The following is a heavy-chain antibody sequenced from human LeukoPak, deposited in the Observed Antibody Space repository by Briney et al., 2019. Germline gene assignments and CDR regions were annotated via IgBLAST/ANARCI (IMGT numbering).Heavy chain of an antibody. V-gene: IGHV3-74*01. Sequence: PGGSLRLSCAASGFTFSSYAMSWVRQAPGKGLEWVSRIKYDGTSTTYADSVKGRFTISRDNAKNTLYLQMNSLRAEDTAVYYCARDCDTSGNYYGWFDPWGQGALVTVSS. CDR1: GFTFSSYA. J-gene: IGHJ5*02. D-gene: IGHD3-22*01. CDR3: ARDCDTSGNYYGWFDP. CDR2: IKYDGTST.